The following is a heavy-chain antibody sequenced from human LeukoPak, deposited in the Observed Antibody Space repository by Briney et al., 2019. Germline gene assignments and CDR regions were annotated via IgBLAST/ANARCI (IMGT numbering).Heavy chain of an antibody. CDR1: GFTFSSYA. CDR3: AKDQYRDYFRGADY. V-gene: IGHV3-23*01. CDR2: ISATGGST. Sequence: GGSLRLSCAASGFTFSSYAMSWVRQAPGKGLQWVSSISATGGSTYYADSVKGRSTVSRDNSKNTLYLQMNSLRAEDTAVYYCAKDQYRDYFRGADYWGQGTLVTVSS. J-gene: IGHJ4*02. D-gene: IGHD2/OR15-2a*01.